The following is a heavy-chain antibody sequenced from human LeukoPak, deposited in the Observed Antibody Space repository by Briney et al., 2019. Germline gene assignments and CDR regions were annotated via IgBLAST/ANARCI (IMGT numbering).Heavy chain of an antibody. J-gene: IGHJ3*02. CDR1: GYTFTNYG. D-gene: IGHD3-22*01. CDR3: ARDGHRRYHYDSSGYHAFDI. CDR2: ISGYNGYT. V-gene: IGHV1-18*01. Sequence: GASVKVSCKASGYTFTNYGISWVRQAPGQGLEWMGWISGYNGYTNYAQKLQGRVTMTTDTSTSTAYMEVRSLRSDDTAVYYCARDGHRRYHYDSSGYHAFDIWGQGTMVTVSS.